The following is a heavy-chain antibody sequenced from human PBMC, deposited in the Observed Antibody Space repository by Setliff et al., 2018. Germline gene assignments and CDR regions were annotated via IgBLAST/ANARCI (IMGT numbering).Heavy chain of an antibody. V-gene: IGHV3-49*04. Sequence: GGSLRLSCLGSGFTFGDYAVSWVRQAPGKGLEWISFIRSTPYGGTTEYAASVKGRFTMSRDDSKSIAFLQMNSLTTEDTAVYYCARTCSGSGCYAGLESWGQGTPVTVSS. D-gene: IGHD2-15*01. CDR3: ARTCSGSGCYAGLES. CDR2: IRSTPYGGTT. J-gene: IGHJ4*02. CDR1: GFTFGDYA.